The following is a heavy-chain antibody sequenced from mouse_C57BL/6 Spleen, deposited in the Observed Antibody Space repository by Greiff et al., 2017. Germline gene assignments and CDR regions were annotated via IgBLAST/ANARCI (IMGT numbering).Heavy chain of an antibody. V-gene: IGHV1-69*01. CDR3: ARLDSKRAMDY. J-gene: IGHJ4*01. Sequence: QVQLQQPGAELVMPGASVKLSCKASGYTFTSYWMHWVKQRPGQGLEWIGEIDPSASYTNDNQKFKGKSTLTVDKSSSTAYMQLSSLTSEDSAVYYCARLDSKRAMDYWGQGTSVTVSS. CDR1: GYTFTSYW. CDR2: IDPSASYT. D-gene: IGHD2-5*01.